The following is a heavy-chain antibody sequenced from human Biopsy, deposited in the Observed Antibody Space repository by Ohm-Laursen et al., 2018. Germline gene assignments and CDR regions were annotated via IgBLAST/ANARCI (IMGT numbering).Heavy chain of an antibody. CDR1: GGSFTGHY. D-gene: IGHD4-23*01. Sequence: TQSLTCTVSGGSFTGHYWTWIRQPPGKGLEWIGHISHTGYTSYKSSLKSRVTISLDTSRKHFSLRLTSLAAADTAVYYCARGSNEYGGLYFPHWGQGTLVTVSS. CDR3: ARGSNEYGGLYFPH. CDR2: ISHTGYT. V-gene: IGHV4-59*11. J-gene: IGHJ1*01.